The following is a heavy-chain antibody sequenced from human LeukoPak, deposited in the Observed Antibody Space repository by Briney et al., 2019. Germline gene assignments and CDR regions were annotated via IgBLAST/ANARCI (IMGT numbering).Heavy chain of an antibody. CDR2: IYPGDSDT. Sequence: GESLKISCKGSGYSFTTYWIGWVRQMPGKGLEWMGIIYPGDSDTRYSPSFKGQVTISADKSISTAYLQWSSLKASDTAMYYCARRIAIAARPWGGNDAFDIWGQGTMVTVSS. D-gene: IGHD6-6*01. J-gene: IGHJ3*02. CDR1: GYSFTTYW. V-gene: IGHV5-51*01. CDR3: ARRIAIAARPWGGNDAFDI.